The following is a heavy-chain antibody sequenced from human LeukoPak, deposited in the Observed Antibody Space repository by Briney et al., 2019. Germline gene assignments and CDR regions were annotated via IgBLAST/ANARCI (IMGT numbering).Heavy chain of an antibody. V-gene: IGHV4-34*01. Sequence: SETLSLTCAVYGGSFSGYYWSWIRQPPGKGLEGIGEINHSGSTNYNPSLKSRVTISVDTSKNQFSLKLSSVTAADTAVYYCARVGPLRYFDWSLDYWGQGTLVTVSS. CDR2: INHSGST. CDR1: GGSFSGYY. CDR3: ARVGPLRYFDWSLDY. J-gene: IGHJ4*02. D-gene: IGHD3-9*01.